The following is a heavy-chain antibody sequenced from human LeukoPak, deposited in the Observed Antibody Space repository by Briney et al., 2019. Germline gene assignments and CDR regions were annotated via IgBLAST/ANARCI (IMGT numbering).Heavy chain of an antibody. D-gene: IGHD6-13*01. J-gene: IGHJ6*02. CDR1: GFTFSDYA. Sequence: GGSLRLSCAASGFTFSDYAMTWVRQAPGKGLEWVSAISGSGGSTYYADSVKGRFTISGDNSKNTLYLQMNSLRAEDTAVYYCAKWGGAAAGTDYYYGMDVWGQGTTVTVSS. V-gene: IGHV3-23*01. CDR2: ISGSGGST. CDR3: AKWGGAAAGTDYYYGMDV.